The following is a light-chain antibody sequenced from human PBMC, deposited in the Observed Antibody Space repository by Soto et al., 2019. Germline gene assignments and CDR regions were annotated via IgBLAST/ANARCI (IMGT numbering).Light chain of an antibody. CDR3: QQYNNWPPIT. J-gene: IGKJ5*01. Sequence: GDRVTITCRASQSISSWLAWYQQKPGKAPKLLIYKASYLQSWVPSTFSGSGSGTEFTLTISSLQSEDFAVYYCQQYNNWPPITFGQGTRLEIK. V-gene: IGKV1-5*03. CDR2: KAS. CDR1: QSISSW.